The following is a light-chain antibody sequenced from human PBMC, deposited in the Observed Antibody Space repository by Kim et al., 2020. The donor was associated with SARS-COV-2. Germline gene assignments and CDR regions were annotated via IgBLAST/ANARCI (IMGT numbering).Light chain of an antibody. CDR1: QSVSGSY. J-gene: IGKJ4*01. V-gene: IGKV3-20*01. Sequence: LLPGERATLSCRASQSVSGSYLAWYQQKPGQAPRLLIYGASSRATGIPDRFSGSGSGTDFTLTISRLEPEDFAVYYCQQYGSSPATFGGGTKLEI. CDR3: QQYGSSPAT. CDR2: GAS.